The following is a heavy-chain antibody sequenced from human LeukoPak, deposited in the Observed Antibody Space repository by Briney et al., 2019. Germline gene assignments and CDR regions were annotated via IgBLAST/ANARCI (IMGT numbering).Heavy chain of an antibody. Sequence: GGSLRLSCEASGFSLNTYGMHWVRQAPGKGLVWVSRVNSDGSTTNYADSVKGRFTISRDNAENTLYMRMNSLRPEDTAVYYCARGYYSSSRFDSWGQGTLVTVSS. CDR2: VNSDGSTT. D-gene: IGHD6-13*01. V-gene: IGHV3-74*01. CDR3: ARGYYSSSRFDS. CDR1: GFSLNTYG. J-gene: IGHJ4*02.